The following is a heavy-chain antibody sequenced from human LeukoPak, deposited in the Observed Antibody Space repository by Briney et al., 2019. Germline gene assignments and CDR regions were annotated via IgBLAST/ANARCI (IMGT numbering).Heavy chain of an antibody. CDR3: ARDAYDSSGYYPYYFDY. J-gene: IGHJ4*02. CDR2: IKQDGSEK. V-gene: IGHV3-7*01. Sequence: GGSLRLSCAASGFTFSSYWMSWVRQAPGKGLEWVANIKQDGSEKYYVDSVKGRFTISRDNVKNSLYLQMNSLRAEDTAVYYCARDAYDSSGYYPYYFDYWGQGTLVTVSS. D-gene: IGHD3-22*01. CDR1: GFTFSSYW.